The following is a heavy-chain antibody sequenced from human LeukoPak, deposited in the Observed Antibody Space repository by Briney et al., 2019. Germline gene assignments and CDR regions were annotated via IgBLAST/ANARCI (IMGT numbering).Heavy chain of an antibody. Sequence: ASVKVSCKASGSTFSDYHINWVRQASGQGPEWMGWINPKSGDASYNQAFQGRVTMTRDTSISTAYMELNRLRSDDTAMYYCARGEYSNGYPYRLDSWGQGTLVTVS. V-gene: IGHV1-2*02. D-gene: IGHD3-16*01. J-gene: IGHJ4*02. CDR2: INPKSGDA. CDR1: GSTFSDYH. CDR3: ARGEYSNGYPYRLDS.